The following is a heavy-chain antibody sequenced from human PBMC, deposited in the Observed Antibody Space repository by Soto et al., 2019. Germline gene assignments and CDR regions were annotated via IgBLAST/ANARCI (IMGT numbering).Heavy chain of an antibody. CDR3: ARVRPATVTPTNWFDP. D-gene: IGHD4-17*01. V-gene: IGHV4-30-4*01. Sequence: NPSETLSLTCTVSGGSISSGDYYWSWIRQPPGKGLEWIGYIYYSGSTYYNPSLKSRVTISVDTSKNQFSLKLSSVTAADTAVYYCARVRPATVTPTNWFDPWGQGTLVTVSS. J-gene: IGHJ5*02. CDR1: GGSISSGDYY. CDR2: IYYSGST.